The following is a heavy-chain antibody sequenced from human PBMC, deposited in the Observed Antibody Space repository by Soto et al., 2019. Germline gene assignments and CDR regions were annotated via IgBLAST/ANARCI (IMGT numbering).Heavy chain of an antibody. J-gene: IGHJ3*01. V-gene: IGHV4-39*02. D-gene: IGHD1-1*01. CDR1: GGSITTSSYN. CDR3: PRFHGSACDV. CDR2: IYYDGST. Sequence: PSETLSLTCSVPGGSITTSSYNWDWIRQPPGKGLEWIGTIYYDGSTSYNPSLKSQVTISVDTSKNHFALKVNSVTDADTAVYYRPRFHGSACDVWGRGRVVAVS.